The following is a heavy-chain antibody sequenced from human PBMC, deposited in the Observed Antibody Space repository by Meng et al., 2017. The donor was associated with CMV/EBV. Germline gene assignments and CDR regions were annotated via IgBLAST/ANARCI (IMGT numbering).Heavy chain of an antibody. CDR2: ISSSSSYI. Sequence: SCAAYGVTFSSYSRNGVRQAPGKGLEWVSSISSSSSYIYYADTVKGRFTISRDNAKNSLYLQMNSLRAEDTAVYYCARDNWNWYFDLWGRGTLVTVSS. J-gene: IGHJ2*01. CDR3: ARDNWNWYFDL. V-gene: IGHV3-21*01. D-gene: IGHD3-3*01. CDR1: GVTFSSYS.